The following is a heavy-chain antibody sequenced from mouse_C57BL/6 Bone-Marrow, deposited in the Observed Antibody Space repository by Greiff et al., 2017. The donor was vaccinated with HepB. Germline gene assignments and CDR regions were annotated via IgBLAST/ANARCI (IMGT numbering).Heavy chain of an antibody. D-gene: IGHD1-1*01. Sequence: QVQLQQPGAELVKPGASVKLSCKASGYTFPSYWMHWVKQRPGQGLEWIGMIHPNSGSTNYNEKFKSKATLTVDKASSTAYMQLSSLTSEDSAVYYCARGFDYYGSSVYAMDYWGQGTSVTVSS. V-gene: IGHV1-64*01. CDR1: GYTFPSYW. CDR2: IHPNSGST. CDR3: ARGFDYYGSSVYAMDY. J-gene: IGHJ4*01.